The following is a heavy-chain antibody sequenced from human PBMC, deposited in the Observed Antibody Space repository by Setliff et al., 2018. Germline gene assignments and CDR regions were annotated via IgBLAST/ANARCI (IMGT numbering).Heavy chain of an antibody. CDR3: VRDRTAYSYGLDV. CDR1: GGSVNDYY. CDR2: INHSGST. D-gene: IGHD5-18*01. Sequence: PSETLSLTCTVSGGSVNDYYWSWIRRPPGKGLEWIAEINHSGSTNYNPSLKSRVTISVDTSKNQFSLKLRSVTAADTAVYYCVRDRTAYSYGLDVWGQGTTVTVSS. V-gene: IGHV4-59*02. J-gene: IGHJ6*02.